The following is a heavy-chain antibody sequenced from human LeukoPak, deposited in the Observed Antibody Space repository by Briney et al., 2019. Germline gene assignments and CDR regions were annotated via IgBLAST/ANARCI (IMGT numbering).Heavy chain of an antibody. CDR1: GFTFSSYA. CDR3: AKALYCSGGSCYPNCYYYMDV. Sequence: PGGSLRLSCAASGFTFSSYAMSWVRQAPGKGLEWVSAISGSGGSTYYADSVKGRFTISRDNSKNTLYLQMNSLRAEDTAVYYCAKALYCSGGSCYPNCYYYMDVWGKGTTVTVSS. J-gene: IGHJ6*03. V-gene: IGHV3-23*01. CDR2: ISGSGGST. D-gene: IGHD2-15*01.